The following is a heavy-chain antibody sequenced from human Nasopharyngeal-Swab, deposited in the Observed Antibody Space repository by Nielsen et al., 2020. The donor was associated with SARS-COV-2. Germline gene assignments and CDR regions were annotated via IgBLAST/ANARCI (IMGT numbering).Heavy chain of an antibody. CDR3: ARVPKVVGAFDI. D-gene: IGHD2-15*01. V-gene: IGHV3-7*01. CDR2: IKQDGSEK. Sequence: VRQAPGKGLEWVANIKQDGSEKYYADSVKGRFTISRDNSKNTLYLQMNSLRAEDTAVYYCARVPKVVGAFDIWDQGTMVTVSS. J-gene: IGHJ3*02.